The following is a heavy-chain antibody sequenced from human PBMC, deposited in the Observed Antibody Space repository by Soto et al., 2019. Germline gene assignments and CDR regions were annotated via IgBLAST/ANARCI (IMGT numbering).Heavy chain of an antibody. D-gene: IGHD2-8*02. Sequence: QVQLQQWGAGLLKPSETLSLTCAVYGGSFSGYYWTWIRQPPGTGLEWIGEINHSGSTNYNPSLKNRVTISLDTSKNQFSLKLTSVTAADAAGYYCARDRITGLFDYWGQGTLVTVSS. CDR3: ARDRITGLFDY. CDR1: GGSFSGYY. J-gene: IGHJ4*02. CDR2: INHSGST. V-gene: IGHV4-34*01.